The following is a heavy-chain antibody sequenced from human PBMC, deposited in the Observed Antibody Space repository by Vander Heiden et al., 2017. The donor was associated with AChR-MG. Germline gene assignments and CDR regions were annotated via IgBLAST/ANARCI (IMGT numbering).Heavy chain of an antibody. J-gene: IGHJ5*02. Sequence: QLQLQQWGAVLLKPSETLSLTCAVYGRSCCGYYWRCIRQPPRKGLEWIGEINHSGSTNYNPSRKSRVTISVDTSKNQFSLRLSSVTAADTAVYYCARVGITIFGVVISSWFDPWGQGTLVTVSS. CDR2: INHSGST. CDR1: GRSCCGYY. D-gene: IGHD3-3*01. V-gene: IGHV4-34*01. CDR3: ARVGITIFGVVISSWFDP.